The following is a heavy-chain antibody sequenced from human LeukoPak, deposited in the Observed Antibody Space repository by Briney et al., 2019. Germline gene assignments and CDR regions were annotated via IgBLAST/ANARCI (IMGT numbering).Heavy chain of an antibody. CDR3: ARDSVGAADY. J-gene: IGHJ4*02. CDR1: GFTLSSYA. CDR2: ISYDGSNK. V-gene: IGHV3-30-3*01. D-gene: IGHD2-15*01. Sequence: PGGSLRLSCAASGFTLSSYAMHWVRQAPGKGLEWVAVISYDGSNKYYADSVKGRFTISRDNSKNTLYLQMNSLRAEDTAVYYCARDSVGAADYWGQGTLVTVSS.